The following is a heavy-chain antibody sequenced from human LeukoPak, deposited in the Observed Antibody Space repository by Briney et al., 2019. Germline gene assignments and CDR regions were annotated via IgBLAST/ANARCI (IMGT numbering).Heavy chain of an antibody. D-gene: IGHD3-16*02. Sequence: SETLSLTCTVSGGSISNYYWSWIRQPAGKRLEWIGRISKSGSTNYNPSLKSRVTISVDTSKNQFSLKLSSVTAADTAVYYCARRYYDYVWGSYRPYYFDYWGQGTLVTVSS. CDR2: ISKSGST. CDR1: GGSISNYY. V-gene: IGHV4-4*07. J-gene: IGHJ4*02. CDR3: ARRYYDYVWGSYRPYYFDY.